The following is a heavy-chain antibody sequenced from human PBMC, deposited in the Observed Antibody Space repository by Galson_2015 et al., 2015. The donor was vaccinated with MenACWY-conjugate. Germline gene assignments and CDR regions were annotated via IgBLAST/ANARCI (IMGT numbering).Heavy chain of an antibody. Sequence: SLRLSCAVSGFTFSSYAMTWVRQAPGKGLEWVSSISGSGDLTYYADSVKGRFTISRDSSKNTLYLHMHSLRAEDTAVYYCARGWRYADVWGQGTLVTVSS. CDR2: ISGSGDLT. CDR1: GFTFSSYA. V-gene: IGHV3-23*01. CDR3: ARGWRYADV. J-gene: IGHJ4*02. D-gene: IGHD1-1*01.